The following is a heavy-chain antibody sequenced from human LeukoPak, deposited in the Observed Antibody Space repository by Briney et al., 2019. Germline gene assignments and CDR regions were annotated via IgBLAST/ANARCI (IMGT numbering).Heavy chain of an antibody. CDR2: IYYSGST. V-gene: IGHV4-59*08. CDR3: ARYSSGWHNWFDP. J-gene: IGHJ5*02. D-gene: IGHD6-19*01. CDR1: GGSISSYY. Sequence: SETLTLTCTVSGGSISSYYWSWIRQPPGKGLEWIGYIYYSGSTNYNPSLKSRVTISVDTSKNQFSLKLSSVTAADTAVYYCARYSSGWHNWFDPWGQGTLVTVSS.